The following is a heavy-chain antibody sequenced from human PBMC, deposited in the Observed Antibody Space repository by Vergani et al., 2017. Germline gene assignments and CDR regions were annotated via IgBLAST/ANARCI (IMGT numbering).Heavy chain of an antibody. CDR2: IYSGGST. V-gene: IGHV3-66*03. Sequence: EVQLVESGGGLIQPGGSLRLSCAASGFTVSSNYMNWVRQAPGKGLEWVSVIYSGGSTYYAYSVKGRFTISRDNSKNTLYLQMNSLRAEDTAVYYCAREGYSSGWYYFDYWGQGTLVTVSS. D-gene: IGHD6-19*01. CDR1: GFTVSSNY. CDR3: AREGYSSGWYYFDY. J-gene: IGHJ4*02.